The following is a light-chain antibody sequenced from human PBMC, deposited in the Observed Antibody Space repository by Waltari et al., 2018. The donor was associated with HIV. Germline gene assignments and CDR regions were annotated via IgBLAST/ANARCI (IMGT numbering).Light chain of an antibody. CDR2: GAS. CDR3: QLRTNWPPSLT. CDR1: QSISTF. J-gene: IGKJ4*01. V-gene: IGKV3-11*01. Sequence: DIVLTQSPATLSLSPGERAVLSCRASQSISTFLAWYQRKPGQAPRLLIYGASHRATGVPARFSGSGSETEFTLTISSLESEDFAVYYCQLRTNWPPSLTFGGGTKVEIK.